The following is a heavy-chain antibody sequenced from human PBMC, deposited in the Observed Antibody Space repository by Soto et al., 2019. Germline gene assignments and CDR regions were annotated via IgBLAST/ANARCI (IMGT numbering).Heavy chain of an antibody. V-gene: IGHV1-2*04. CDR2: INPDSGGT. D-gene: IGHD1-26*01. J-gene: IGHJ4*02. CDR1: GYSFSDHY. Sequence: SVKVSCKASGYSFSDHYIHWVRQAPGQGLEWMGWINPDSGGTNYAQKFQDWVIMTSDTSINTVYMELSGLRSDDIAVYYCARNGGGSGSYYSIDVWGPGTLVTVSS. CDR3: ARNGGGSGSYYSIDV.